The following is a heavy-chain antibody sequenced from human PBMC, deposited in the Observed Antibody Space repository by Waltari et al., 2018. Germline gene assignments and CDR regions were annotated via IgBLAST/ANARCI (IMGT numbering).Heavy chain of an antibody. CDR3: ATDLPRNYYYGMDV. CDR1: GYTLTELS. J-gene: IGHJ6*02. Sequence: QVQLVQSGAEVKKPGASVKVPCKVSGYTLTELSMHCVRRAPGKGLEWMGGFDPEEGETIYAQKFQGRVTMTEDTSTDTAYMELSSLRSEDTAVYYCATDLPRNYYYGMDVWGQGTTVTVSS. CDR2: FDPEEGET. V-gene: IGHV1-24*01.